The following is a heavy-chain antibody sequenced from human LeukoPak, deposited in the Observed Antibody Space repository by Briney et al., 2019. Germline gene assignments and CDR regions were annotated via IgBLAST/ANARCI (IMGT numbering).Heavy chain of an antibody. D-gene: IGHD6-19*01. Sequence: GRSLRLSCAASGFTFSSYGMHWVRQAPGKGLEWVAVISYDGSDKYYADSVKGRFTISRDNSKNTLYLQMNSLRPEDAAVYYCARDWGRRYSSGWYGDFDYWGQGTLVTVSS. CDR2: ISYDGSDK. CDR1: GFTFSSYG. V-gene: IGHV3-30*03. CDR3: ARDWGRRYSSGWYGDFDY. J-gene: IGHJ4*02.